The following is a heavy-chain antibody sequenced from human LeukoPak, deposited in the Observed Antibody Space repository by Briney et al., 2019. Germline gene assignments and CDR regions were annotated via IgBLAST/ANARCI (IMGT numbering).Heavy chain of an antibody. CDR1: GFTFSSYW. CDR3: AREAPLASMGILDY. J-gene: IGHJ4*02. CDR2: IKQDGSEK. V-gene: IGHV3-7*01. D-gene: IGHD2/OR15-2a*01. Sequence: GGSLRLSCAASGFTFSSYWMSWVRQAPGKGLEWVANIKQDGSEKYYVDSVKGRFTISRDNAKNSLYLQMNSLRAEDTAVYYCAREAPLASMGILDYWGQGTLVTVSS.